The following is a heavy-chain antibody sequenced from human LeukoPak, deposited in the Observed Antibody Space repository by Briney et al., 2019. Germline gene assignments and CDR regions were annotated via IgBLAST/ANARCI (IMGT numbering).Heavy chain of an antibody. CDR1: RFTFNIYA. Sequence: PGGSLRLSCAASRFTFNIYAMSWVRQTPGKGLGWVPSISGSGGGTFYANSVKGRFTISRDNSKKTLFLQMRGLRAEDTAVYYCAKWDENFYYMDVWGKGTTVTVSS. J-gene: IGHJ6*03. V-gene: IGHV3-23*01. CDR2: ISGSGGGT. D-gene: IGHD1-26*01. CDR3: AKWDENFYYMDV.